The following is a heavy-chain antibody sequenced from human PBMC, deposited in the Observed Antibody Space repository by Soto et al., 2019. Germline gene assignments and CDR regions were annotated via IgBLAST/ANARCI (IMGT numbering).Heavy chain of an antibody. CDR2: IYYSGST. J-gene: IGHJ4*02. D-gene: IGHD3-22*01. Sequence: PSETLSLTCTVSGGSISSYYWSWIRQPPGKGLEWIGYIYYSGSTNYNPSLKSRVTISVDTSKNQLSLKLSSVTAADTAVYYCASLWDPYYYDSSGYIKDYWGQGTLVTVSS. CDR3: ASLWDPYYYDSSGYIKDY. V-gene: IGHV4-59*01. CDR1: GGSISSYY.